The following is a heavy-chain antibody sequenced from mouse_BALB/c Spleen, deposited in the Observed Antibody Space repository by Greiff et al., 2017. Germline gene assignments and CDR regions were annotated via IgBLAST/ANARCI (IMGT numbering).Heavy chain of an antibody. CDR2: IWGDGST. Sequence: QVQLKESGPGLVAPSQSLSITCTVSGFSLTGYGMNWVRQPPGQGLEWLGMIWGDGSTDYNSTLKSRLSISTDNSMSQVFLKMNSLQTDDTARYYCARNPSAHWFDYWGQGTTLTVSS. CDR1: GFSLTGYG. D-gene: IGHD1-3*01. CDR3: ARNPSAHWFDY. J-gene: IGHJ2*01. V-gene: IGHV2-6-7*01.